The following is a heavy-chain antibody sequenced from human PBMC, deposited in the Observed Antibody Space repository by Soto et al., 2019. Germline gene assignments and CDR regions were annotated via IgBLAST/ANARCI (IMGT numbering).Heavy chain of an antibody. D-gene: IGHD6-19*01. CDR3: ARGNIAVAGTNWFDS. V-gene: IGHV4-31*02. CDR2: IHHSGST. J-gene: IGHJ5*01. Sequence: WTWIRYHPGKRLEWIGYIHHSGSTYYNPSLKSRLSISVDTSKNQFSLRMSSVTAADTGVYFCARGNIAVAGTNWFDSWGQGTLVSVSS.